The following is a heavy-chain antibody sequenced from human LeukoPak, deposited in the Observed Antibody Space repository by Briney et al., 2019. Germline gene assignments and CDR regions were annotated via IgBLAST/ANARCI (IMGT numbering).Heavy chain of an antibody. CDR3: VRALSSSSPY. Sequence: GGSLRLSCVGFGLTFRNYGMNWVRQAPGTGLEWVAGMREDGGQEYYVDSVRGRFTISRDSAKNSLYLQMNSLRVEDTAVYYCVRALSSSSPYWGQGALVTVSS. CDR2: MREDGGQE. D-gene: IGHD6-6*01. V-gene: IGHV3-7*03. J-gene: IGHJ4*02. CDR1: GLTFRNYG.